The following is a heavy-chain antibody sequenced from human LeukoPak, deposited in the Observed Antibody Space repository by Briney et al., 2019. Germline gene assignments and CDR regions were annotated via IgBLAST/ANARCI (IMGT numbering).Heavy chain of an antibody. D-gene: IGHD1-7*01. V-gene: IGHV4-34*01. CDR3: ARGGYNWNYDAFDI. Sequence: SETLSLTCAVSGGPFSGYFWSWIRQPPGKGLEWIGEINHSGSTNYNPSLKSRVTISVDTSKNQFSLKLSSVTAADTAVYYCARGGYNWNYDAFDIWGQGTMVTVSS. J-gene: IGHJ3*02. CDR1: GGPFSGYF. CDR2: INHSGST.